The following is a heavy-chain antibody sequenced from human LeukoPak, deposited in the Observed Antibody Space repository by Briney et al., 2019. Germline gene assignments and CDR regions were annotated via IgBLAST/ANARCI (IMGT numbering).Heavy chain of an antibody. V-gene: IGHV4-61*05. CDR2: IYYSGST. D-gene: IGHD2-15*01. Sequence: PSETLSLTCTVSGHSIFSNYYHWGWLRQPPGKGLEWIGYIYYSGSTNYNPSLKSRVTISVDTSKNQFSLKLSSVTAADTAVYYCARTLLPCSGGSCKSGEDYYYYGMDVWGQGTTVTVSS. CDR1: GHSIFSNYYH. CDR3: ARTLLPCSGGSCKSGEDYYYYGMDV. J-gene: IGHJ6*02.